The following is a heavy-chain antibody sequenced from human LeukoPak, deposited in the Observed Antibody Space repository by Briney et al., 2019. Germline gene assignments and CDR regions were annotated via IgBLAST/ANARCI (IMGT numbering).Heavy chain of an antibody. D-gene: IGHD3-3*01. CDR1: GGSISSYY. CDR3: ARLRTIRNWFDP. V-gene: IGHV4-59*08. J-gene: IGHJ5*02. Sequence: SSETLSLTCTVSGGSISSYYWSWIRQPPGKGLEWIGYIYYSGSTNYNPSLKSRVTISVDTSKNQFSLKLSSVTAADTAVYYCARLRTIRNWFDPWGQGTLVTVSS. CDR2: IYYSGST.